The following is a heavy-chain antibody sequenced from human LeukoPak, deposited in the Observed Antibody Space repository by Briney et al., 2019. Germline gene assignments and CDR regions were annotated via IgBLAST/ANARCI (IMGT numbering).Heavy chain of an antibody. CDR1: GGSFSGYY. Sequence: SETLSLTCAAYGGSFSGYYWSWIRQPPGKGLEWIGEINHSGSTNYNPSLKSRVTISVDTSKNQFSLKLSSVTAADTAVYYCARASIAARQLDYWGQGTLVTVSS. V-gene: IGHV4-34*01. D-gene: IGHD6-6*01. CDR3: ARASIAARQLDY. CDR2: INHSGST. J-gene: IGHJ4*02.